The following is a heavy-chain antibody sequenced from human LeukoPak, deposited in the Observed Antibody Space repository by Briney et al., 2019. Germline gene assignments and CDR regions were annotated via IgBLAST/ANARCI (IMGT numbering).Heavy chain of an antibody. J-gene: IGHJ4*02. V-gene: IGHV4-39*01. CDR3: ARQYSSSWYGDVY. D-gene: IGHD6-13*01. Sequence: SETLSLTCTVSGGSISSSSYYWGWIRQPPGKGLEWIGSIYYSGSTYYNPSLKSRLTMSVDTSKNQFSLRLSSVTAADTAVYYCARQYSSSWYGDVYWGQGTLVTVSS. CDR1: GGSISSSSYY. CDR2: IYYSGST.